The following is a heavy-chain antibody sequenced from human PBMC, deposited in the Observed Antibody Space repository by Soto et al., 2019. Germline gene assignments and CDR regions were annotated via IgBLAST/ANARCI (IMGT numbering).Heavy chain of an antibody. CDR1: GGSISSGGYY. V-gene: IGHV4-31*03. Sequence: TLSLAGTVSGGSISSGGYYWSCIRQHPGKGLEWIGYIYYSGSTYYNPSLKSRVTISVDSSKNQFSLKLSSVNAADTAVYYCARAPRPDSSGLEYWGQGTLVTVSS. CDR3: ARAPRPDSSGLEY. J-gene: IGHJ4*02. CDR2: IYYSGST. D-gene: IGHD3-22*01.